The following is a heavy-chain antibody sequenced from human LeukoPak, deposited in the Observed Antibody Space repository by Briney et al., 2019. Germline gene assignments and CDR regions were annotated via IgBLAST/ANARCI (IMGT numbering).Heavy chain of an antibody. D-gene: IGHD3-22*01. Sequence: PGGSLRLSCAASGFTFSSYAMSWVRQAPGKGLEWVSAISGSGGSTYHADSVKGRFTISRDNSKNTLYLQMNSLRAEDTAVYYCAKVGYYYDSSGLDYWGQGTLVTVSS. V-gene: IGHV3-23*01. CDR3: AKVGYYYDSSGLDY. J-gene: IGHJ4*02. CDR1: GFTFSSYA. CDR2: ISGSGGST.